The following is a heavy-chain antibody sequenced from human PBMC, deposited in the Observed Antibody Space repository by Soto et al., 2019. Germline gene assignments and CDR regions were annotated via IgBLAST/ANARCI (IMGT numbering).Heavy chain of an antibody. J-gene: IGHJ6*02. CDR3: DRGDATKSGVTNEYIMDG. Sequence: QVQLVQSGAEVKKPGSSVKVSCKASGGSLTNYGVSWVRQAPGQGLEWMGGIIPVFGTANYAQKFQGRVTIAADGPTITVFMDVRSLRSKDTAVYYCDRGDATKSGVTNEYIMDGWGQGTKVTVSS. V-gene: IGHV1-69*12. CDR2: IIPVFGTA. CDR1: GGSLTNYG. D-gene: IGHD2-8*01.